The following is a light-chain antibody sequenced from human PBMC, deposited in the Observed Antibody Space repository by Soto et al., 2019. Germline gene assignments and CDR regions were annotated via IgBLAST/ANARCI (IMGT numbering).Light chain of an antibody. J-gene: IGKJ5*01. Sequence: EIVMTQSPATLSLSPGEGSTLCFRASQSLSSSLAWYQQKPGQAPRLLIYGASTRATGIPARFSGSGSGTEFTLTISSLQSEDFAVYYCQQYNNWITFGQGTRLEIK. V-gene: IGKV3-15*01. CDR3: QQYNNWIT. CDR2: GAS. CDR1: QSLSSS.